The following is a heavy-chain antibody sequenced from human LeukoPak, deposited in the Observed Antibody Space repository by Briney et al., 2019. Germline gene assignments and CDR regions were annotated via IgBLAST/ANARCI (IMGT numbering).Heavy chain of an antibody. J-gene: IGHJ4*02. Sequence: HPGGSLRLSCAASGFTFSSYAMSWVRQAPGKGLEWVSTISGSGGSTYYADSVKGRFTISRDNSKNTLYLQMNSLRAEDTAVYYCAKAEIEEGLRYFDWLHDTPDYYFDYWGQGTLVTVSS. CDR3: AKAEIEEGLRYFDWLHDTPDYYFDY. CDR1: GFTFSSYA. V-gene: IGHV3-23*01. D-gene: IGHD3-9*01. CDR2: ISGSGGST.